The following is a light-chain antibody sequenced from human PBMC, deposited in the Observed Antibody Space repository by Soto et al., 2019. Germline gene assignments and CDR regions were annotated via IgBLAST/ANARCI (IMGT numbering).Light chain of an antibody. CDR1: SSDVGSYNL. J-gene: IGLJ3*02. CDR2: EGS. CDR3: CSYAGSSSWV. Sequence: SALTQPDFVSGSPGQSITISCTGTSSDVGSYNLVSWYQQHPGKDPKLLIYEGSKRPSGVSNRFSGSKSGDTASLTISGLQAEDEADYYCCSYAGSSSWVFGGGTQLTVL. V-gene: IGLV2-23*01.